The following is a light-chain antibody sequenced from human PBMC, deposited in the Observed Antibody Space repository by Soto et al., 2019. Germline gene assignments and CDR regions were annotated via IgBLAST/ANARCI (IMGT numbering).Light chain of an antibody. V-gene: IGKV3-15*01. CDR1: QSVNNF. Sequence: EIVMTQSPATLSVSPGERATLSCRASQSVNNFLAWYQQRPGQAPRFLIYGASTRANGVPARFSGSGSGTGVPLPISSLQSEDFSVYYCQQYDKWPLTFGGGTKVEI. J-gene: IGKJ4*01. CDR3: QQYDKWPLT. CDR2: GAS.